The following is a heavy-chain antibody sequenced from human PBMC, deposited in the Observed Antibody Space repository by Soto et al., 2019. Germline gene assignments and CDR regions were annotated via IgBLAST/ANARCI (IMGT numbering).Heavy chain of an antibody. Sequence: SGPTLVNPTETLTLTCTVSGFSLSNARMGVSWIRQPPGKALEWLAHIFSNDEKSYSTSLKSRLTISKDTSKSQVVLTMTNMEPVDTATYYCARIPSHDYGDFVRDYYYGMDVWGQGTTVTVSS. V-gene: IGHV2-26*01. CDR1: GFSLSNARMG. D-gene: IGHD4-17*01. CDR2: IFSNDEK. CDR3: ARIPSHDYGDFVRDYYYGMDV. J-gene: IGHJ6*02.